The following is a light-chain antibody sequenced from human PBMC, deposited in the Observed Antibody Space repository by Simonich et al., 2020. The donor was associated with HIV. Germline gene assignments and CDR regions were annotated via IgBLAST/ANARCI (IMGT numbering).Light chain of an antibody. V-gene: IGKV1-5*03. CDR2: KAS. Sequence: DILMTQSPSSLSASVGDRVTITCRASQSISSWLAWYQQKPGKAPKLLIYKASSLESGVPSRFSGSGSGTEFTLTISSLQPDDFATYYCQQYNSYQYTFGQGTKLEIK. J-gene: IGKJ2*01. CDR1: QSISSW. CDR3: QQYNSYQYT.